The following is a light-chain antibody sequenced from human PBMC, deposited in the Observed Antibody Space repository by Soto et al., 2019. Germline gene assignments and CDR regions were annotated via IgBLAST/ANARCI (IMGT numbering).Light chain of an antibody. CDR3: CAYTNSATLV. CDR1: SSDVGSYDL. CDR2: EVT. Sequence: QSALTQPASVSGSPGQLITISCIGTSSDVGSYDLVSWYQQYPGKAPKLMIYEVTKRPSGVSYRFSGSKSGNTASLTIFGLQAEDEADYYCCAYTNSATLVFGGGTKLTVL. V-gene: IGLV2-23*02. J-gene: IGLJ3*02.